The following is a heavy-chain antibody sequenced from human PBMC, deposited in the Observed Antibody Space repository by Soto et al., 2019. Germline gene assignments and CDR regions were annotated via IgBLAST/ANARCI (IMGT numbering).Heavy chain of an antibody. Sequence: QVQLQESGPGLVKPSEALSLTCTVSGGSISSYYWSWIRQPPGKGLEWIGYIYYSGSTNYNPSLKSRVTISVDTSKNQFSLKLSSVPAAVTAVYYCARHHDAWGQGTLVTVSS. CDR3: ARHHDA. CDR2: IYYSGST. CDR1: GGSISSYY. J-gene: IGHJ5*02. V-gene: IGHV4-59*08.